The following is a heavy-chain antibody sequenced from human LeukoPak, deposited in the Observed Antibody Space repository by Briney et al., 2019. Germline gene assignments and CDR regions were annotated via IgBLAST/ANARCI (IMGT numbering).Heavy chain of an antibody. D-gene: IGHD5-12*01. V-gene: IGHV3-13*01. Sequence: GGSLRLSCAASGFTFSSYDMHWVRQATGKGLEWVSAIGTAGDTYYPGSVKGRFTISRDNSKNTLYLQMNSLRAEDTAVYYCARWPFQHWGQGTLVTVSS. CDR2: IGTAGDT. CDR1: GFTFSSYD. J-gene: IGHJ1*01. CDR3: ARWPFQH.